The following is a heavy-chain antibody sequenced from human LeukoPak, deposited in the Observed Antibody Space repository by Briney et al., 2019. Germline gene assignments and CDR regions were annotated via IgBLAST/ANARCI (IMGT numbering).Heavy chain of an antibody. CDR1: GGSISSGSYY. J-gene: IGHJ4*02. V-gene: IGHV4-61*02. CDR3: ARGGRDGYSTNDY. Sequence: SETLSLTCTVSGGSISSGSYYWNWIRHPAGKGLEWIGSIYTSGSTNYHRSLKGGVTISVDTSKKQFSLKLSSVIAADTAVYYCARGGRDGYSTNDYWGQGTLVTVS. CDR2: IYTSGST. D-gene: IGHD5-24*01.